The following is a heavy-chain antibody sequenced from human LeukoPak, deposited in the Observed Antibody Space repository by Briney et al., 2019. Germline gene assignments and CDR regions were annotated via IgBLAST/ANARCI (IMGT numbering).Heavy chain of an antibody. CDR1: GGSISSYY. D-gene: IGHD1-26*01. CDR3: ARHLVGAATIAFDI. J-gene: IGHJ3*02. CDR2: IYYSGST. V-gene: IGHV4-59*08. Sequence: SETLSLTCTVSGGSISSYYWSWIRQPPGKGLEWIGYIYYSGSTNYNPFLKSRVTISVDTSKNQFSLKLSSVTAADTAVYYCARHLVGAATIAFDIWGQGTMVTVSS.